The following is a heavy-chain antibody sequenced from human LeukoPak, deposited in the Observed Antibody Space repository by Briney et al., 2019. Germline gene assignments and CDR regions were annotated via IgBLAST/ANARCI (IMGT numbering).Heavy chain of an antibody. V-gene: IGHV4-30-2*01. CDR3: ARGTYCGGDCYSRPFDY. D-gene: IGHD2-21*02. CDR1: GVSISSGGYS. J-gene: IGHJ4*02. CDR2: IYHSGST. Sequence: PSETLSLTCAVSGVSISSGGYSWSWIRQPPGKGLEWIGYIYHSGSTNYNPSLKSRVTISVDTSKNQFSLKLSSVTAADTAVYYCARGTYCGGDCYSRPFDYWGQGTLVTVSS.